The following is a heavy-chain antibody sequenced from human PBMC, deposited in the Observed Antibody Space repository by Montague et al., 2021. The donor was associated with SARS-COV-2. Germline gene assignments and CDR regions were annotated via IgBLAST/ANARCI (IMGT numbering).Heavy chain of an antibody. CDR3: ARSAYRTTYLNGMDV. V-gene: IGHV4-61*09. CDR2: IYTLGST. CDR1: GGSISSGDYH. J-gene: IGHJ6*02. D-gene: IGHD1-14*01. Sequence: TLSLTCTVSGGSISSGDYHWSWVRQPAGKGLEWIGYIYTLGSTNYNPSLKSRVTISIDTSKNQFSLKLSSVTAADTAVYFCARSAYRTTYLNGMDVWGQGTTVTVSS.